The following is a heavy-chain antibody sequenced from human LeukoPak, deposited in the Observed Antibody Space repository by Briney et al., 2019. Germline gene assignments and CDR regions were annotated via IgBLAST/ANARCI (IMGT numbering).Heavy chain of an antibody. J-gene: IGHJ1*01. CDR1: GGTFSSYA. Sequence: SVKVSCKASGGTFSSYAISWVRQAPEQGLEWMGRIIPIFGTANYAQKFQGRVTITTDESTSTAYMELSSLRTEDTAVYYCARSTAGTATEYFQHWGQGTLVTVSS. D-gene: IGHD6-13*01. CDR3: ARSTAGTATEYFQH. CDR2: IIPIFGTA. V-gene: IGHV1-69*05.